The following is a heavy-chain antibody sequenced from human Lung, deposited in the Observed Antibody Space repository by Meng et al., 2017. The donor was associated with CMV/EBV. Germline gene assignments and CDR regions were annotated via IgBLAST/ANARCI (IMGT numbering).Heavy chain of an antibody. D-gene: IGHD3-16*01. Sequence: GESXKISXSGSGFIVNSNDMTWVRQAPGKGPEWVSGIFGGGKTYYADSVQGRFTISRDNSKNTLYLQMNALTAEDSALYYCASFKHQLVGGIYWYLDLWGPGTLVTVSS. CDR1: GFIVNSND. V-gene: IGHV3-66*02. CDR2: IFGGGKT. J-gene: IGHJ2*01. CDR3: ASFKHQLVGGIYWYLDL.